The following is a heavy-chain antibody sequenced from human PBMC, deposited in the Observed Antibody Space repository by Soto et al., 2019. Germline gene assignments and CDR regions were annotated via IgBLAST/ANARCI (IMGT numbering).Heavy chain of an antibody. D-gene: IGHD4-17*01. J-gene: IGHJ3*02. CDR2: ISSSSSTI. V-gene: IGHV3-48*01. CDR1: GFTFSSYS. CDR3: ARDGGYGVDAFDI. Sequence: PGGSLRLSCAASGFTFSSYSMNWVRQAPGKGLEWVSYISSSSSTIYYADSVKGRFTISRDNAKNSLYLQMNSLRAEDTAVYYCARDGGYGVDAFDIWGQGTMVTVSS.